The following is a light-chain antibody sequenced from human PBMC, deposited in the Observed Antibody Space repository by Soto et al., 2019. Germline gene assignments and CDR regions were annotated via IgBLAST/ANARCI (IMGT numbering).Light chain of an antibody. CDR1: SSDVGAYDY. V-gene: IGLV2-8*01. CDR3: SSFAGINNLL. J-gene: IGLJ2*01. Sequence: QSVLTQPPSASGSPGQSVTISCTGTSSDVGAYDYVSWYLQHPGKAPKLMIYEVSQRPSGVPDRFSGSKSGNTASLTISGLQAEDEGDYYCSSFAGINNLLFGGGTKLTVL. CDR2: EVS.